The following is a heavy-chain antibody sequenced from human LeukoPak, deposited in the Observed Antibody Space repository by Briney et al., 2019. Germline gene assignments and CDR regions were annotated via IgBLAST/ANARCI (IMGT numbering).Heavy chain of an antibody. CDR1: GFTFSSYS. CDR3: ARGGGAAAGTGNY. CDR2: ISSSSSYI. J-gene: IGHJ4*02. V-gene: IGHV3-21*01. D-gene: IGHD6-13*01. Sequence: GGSLRLSCAASGFTFSSYSTNWVRQAPGKGLEWVSSISSSSSYIYYADSVKGRFTISRDNAKNSLYLQMNSLRAEDTAVYYCARGGGAAAGTGNYWGQGTLVTVSS.